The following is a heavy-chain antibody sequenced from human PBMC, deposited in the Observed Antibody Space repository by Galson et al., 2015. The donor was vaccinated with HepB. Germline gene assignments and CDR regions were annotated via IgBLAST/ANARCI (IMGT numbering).Heavy chain of an antibody. D-gene: IGHD6-19*01. CDR1: GFIFSSYA. Sequence: SLRLSCAASGFIFSSYAMHWVRQAPGKGLQWVAVIFHDGSNEYYSDSVKGRFTISRDNYKNTLYLQMDSLRGEDTAVYYCGRGYSSGWYRNIEHWGQGTLVTVSS. CDR2: IFHDGSNE. J-gene: IGHJ1*01. V-gene: IGHV3-30*04. CDR3: GRGYSSGWYRNIEH.